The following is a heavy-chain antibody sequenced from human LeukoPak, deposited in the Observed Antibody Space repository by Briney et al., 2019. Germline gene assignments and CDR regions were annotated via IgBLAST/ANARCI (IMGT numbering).Heavy chain of an antibody. Sequence: PGGSLRLSCAASGFTFSCYAMSWVRQAPGKGLEWVSAISVSGGSTYYADSVKGRFTISRDNPKNTLYLQMNSLRAEDTAVYYCAPRIVGATVVDLWGRGTLVTVSS. J-gene: IGHJ2*01. CDR1: GFTFSCYA. V-gene: IGHV3-23*01. CDR2: ISVSGGST. D-gene: IGHD1-26*01. CDR3: APRIVGATVVDL.